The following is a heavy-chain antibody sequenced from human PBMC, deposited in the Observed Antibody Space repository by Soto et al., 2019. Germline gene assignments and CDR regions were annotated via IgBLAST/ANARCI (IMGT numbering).Heavy chain of an antibody. CDR1: GFAFSNFA. CDR3: AAPRAAVPHTRYFDP. J-gene: IGHJ5*02. CDR2: IGSGSRGT. Sequence: EAQLLESGGGLVQPGGSLRLSCAASGFAFSNFAMSWVRQAPGKGLEWVSAIGSGSRGTHYAESVEDRFTISRDDSKNTLYVQLNSRTAADTAVYYCAAPRAAVPHTRYFDPWGQGTPVTVSP. D-gene: IGHD6-13*01. V-gene: IGHV3-23*01.